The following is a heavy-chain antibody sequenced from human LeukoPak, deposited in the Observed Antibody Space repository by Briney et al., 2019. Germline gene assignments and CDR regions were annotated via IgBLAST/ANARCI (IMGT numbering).Heavy chain of an antibody. J-gene: IGHJ2*01. CDR2: IYHSGST. V-gene: IGHV4-30-2*01. CDR1: GGSISSGGYY. Sequence: PSETLSLTCTVSGGSISSGGYYCSWVRQPPGKGLEWIGYIYHSGSTYYNPSLKGRVTISVDRSKNQFSLKLSSVTAADTAVDYCARDELELLPNWYFDLWGRGTLVTVSS. CDR3: ARDELELLPNWYFDL. D-gene: IGHD1-7*01.